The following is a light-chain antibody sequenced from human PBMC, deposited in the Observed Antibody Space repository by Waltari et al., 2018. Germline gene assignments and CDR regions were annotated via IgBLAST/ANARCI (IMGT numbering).Light chain of an antibody. CDR1: QSVNSH. Sequence: EIVLTQSPATLSLSVGARDTLSCRASQSVNSHLAWYQQTPGQAPRLLIYDASTRATGIPTRFSGSGSGTDFTLTISGLQPGDFAVYYCQQRGNLPPWTFGQGTKVEVK. J-gene: IGKJ1*01. V-gene: IGKV3-11*01. CDR3: QQRGNLPPWT. CDR2: DAS.